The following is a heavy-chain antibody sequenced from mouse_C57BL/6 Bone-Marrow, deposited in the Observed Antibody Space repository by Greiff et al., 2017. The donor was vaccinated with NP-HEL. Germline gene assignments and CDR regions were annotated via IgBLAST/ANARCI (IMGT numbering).Heavy chain of an antibody. CDR1: GYTFTDYY. V-gene: IGHV1-26*01. Sequence: VQLQQSGPELVKPGASVKISCKASGYTFTDYYMNWVKQSHGKSLEWIGDINPNNGGTSYNQKFKGKATLTVDKSSSTAYMELRSLTSEDSAVYYCARSRWLLRYYFDYWGQGTTLTVSS. CDR3: ARSRWLLRYYFDY. J-gene: IGHJ2*01. D-gene: IGHD1-1*01. CDR2: INPNNGGT.